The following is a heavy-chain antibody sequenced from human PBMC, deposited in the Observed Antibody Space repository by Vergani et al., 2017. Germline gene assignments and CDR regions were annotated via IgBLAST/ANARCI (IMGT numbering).Heavy chain of an antibody. CDR1: GFTFSGSA. CDR3: GSKMNSGYDWALIY. CDR2: IRSKANSYAT. D-gene: IGHD5-12*01. J-gene: IGHJ4*02. Sequence: EVQLVESGGGLVQPGGSLKLSCAASGFTFSGSAMHWVRQASGKGLEWVGRIRSKANSYATAYAASVKGRFTISRDDSKNTLYLQMNSLRAEDTAVYYCGSKMNSGYDWALIYWGQGTLVTVSS. V-gene: IGHV3-73*01.